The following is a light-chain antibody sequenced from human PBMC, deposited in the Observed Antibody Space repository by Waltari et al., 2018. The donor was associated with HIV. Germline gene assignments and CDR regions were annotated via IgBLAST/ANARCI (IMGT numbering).Light chain of an antibody. Sequence: SYELTQPPSVSVSPGTTAGITCPGHAFPRQYAYWYQQKPGQAPVLVIFKDTERPSGIPDRFSGSSSGTIVTLTISGVQAEDEADYYCQSADNTAIYWVFGGGTKLTVL. CDR2: KDT. V-gene: IGLV3-25*03. CDR3: QSADNTAIYWV. J-gene: IGLJ3*02. CDR1: AFPRQY.